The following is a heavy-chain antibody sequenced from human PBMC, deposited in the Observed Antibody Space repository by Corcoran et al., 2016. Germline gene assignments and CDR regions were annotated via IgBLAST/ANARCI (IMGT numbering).Heavy chain of an antibody. J-gene: IGHJ4*02. Sequence: QMQLQESGPGLVKTSETLSLTCTVSGGSISSSSYYWGWIRQPPGKGLEWIGSIYYSGSTYYNPSLKSRVTISVDTSKNQFSLKLCSVTAADTAVYYCASLERVSGWADYWGQGTLVTVSS. V-gene: IGHV4-39*07. CDR1: GGSISSSSYY. CDR2: IYYSGST. D-gene: IGHD6-19*01. CDR3: ASLERVSGWADY.